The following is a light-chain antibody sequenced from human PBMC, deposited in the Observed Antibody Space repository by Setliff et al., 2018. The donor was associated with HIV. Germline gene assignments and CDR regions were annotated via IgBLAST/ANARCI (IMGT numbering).Light chain of an antibody. CDR3: SSYISSSTL. J-gene: IGLJ1*01. CDR1: SSDVGGYNF. V-gene: IGLV2-14*01. CDR2: EVS. Sequence: QSALTQPASVSGSPGQSITISCTGTSSDVGGYNFVSWYQQHPGKAPKLIIYEVSNRPSGVPNRFSGSKSGNTASLTISGLQAEDEADYYCSSYISSSTLFGTGTKVTVL.